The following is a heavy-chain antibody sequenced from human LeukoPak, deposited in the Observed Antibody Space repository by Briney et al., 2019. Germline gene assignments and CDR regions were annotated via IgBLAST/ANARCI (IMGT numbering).Heavy chain of an antibody. Sequence: PSETLSLTCTVSGGSISSSSYYWGWIRQPPGKGLEWIGSIYYSGSTYYNPSLKSRVTISVDTSKNQFSLELSSVTAADTAVYYCARPSIAARYIDYWGQGTLVTVSS. D-gene: IGHD6-6*01. J-gene: IGHJ4*02. V-gene: IGHV4-39*01. CDR2: IYYSGST. CDR3: ARPSIAARYIDY. CDR1: GGSISSSSYY.